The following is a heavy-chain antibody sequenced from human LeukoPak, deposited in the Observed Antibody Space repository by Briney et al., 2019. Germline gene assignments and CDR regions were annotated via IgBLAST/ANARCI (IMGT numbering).Heavy chain of an antibody. J-gene: IGHJ4*02. CDR3: ARDGEVRQGHCSTTSCPVDY. D-gene: IGHD2-2*01. CDR1: GYTFTVYS. Sequence: ASVKVSCKASGYTFTVYSMHWVRQGPGQGLEYMGWINPNSGDTNYAQKFQGRVTMTRDTSMSTAYMELSGLRFDDTAVYYCARDGEVRQGHCSTTSCPVDYWGQGTLITVSS. CDR2: INPNSGDT. V-gene: IGHV1-2*02.